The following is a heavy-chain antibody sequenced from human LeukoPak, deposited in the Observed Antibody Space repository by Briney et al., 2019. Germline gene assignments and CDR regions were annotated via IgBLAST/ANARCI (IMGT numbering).Heavy chain of an antibody. CDR1: GGSISSSSYY. CDR3: ARPVGRGASFGVVIEAGAFDI. V-gene: IGHV4-39*01. D-gene: IGHD3-3*01. J-gene: IGHJ3*02. Sequence: PSETLSLTCTVSGGSISSSSYYWGWIRQPPGKGLEWIGSIYYSGSTYYNPSLKSRVTISVDTSKNQFSLKLSSVTAADTAVYYCARPVGRGASFGVVIEAGAFDIWGQGTMVTVSS. CDR2: IYYSGST.